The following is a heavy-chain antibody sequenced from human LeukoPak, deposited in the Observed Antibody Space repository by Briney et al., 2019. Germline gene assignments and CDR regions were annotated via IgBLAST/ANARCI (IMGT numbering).Heavy chain of an antibody. CDR3: ARAPDRQYSSSWGYGMDV. CDR2: INHSGST. J-gene: IGHJ6*02. V-gene: IGHV4-34*01. Sequence: SETLSLTCAVYGGSFSGYYWSWIRQPPGKGLEWIGEINHSGSTNYNPSLKSRVTISVDTSENQFSLKLSSVTAADTAVYYCARAPDRQYSSSWGYGMDVWGQGTTVTVSS. CDR1: GGSFSGYY. D-gene: IGHD6-13*01.